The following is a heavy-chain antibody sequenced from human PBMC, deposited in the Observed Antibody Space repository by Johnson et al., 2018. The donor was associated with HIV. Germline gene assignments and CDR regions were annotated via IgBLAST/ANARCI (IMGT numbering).Heavy chain of an antibody. CDR2: MSHDVTNK. J-gene: IGHJ3*02. D-gene: IGHD1-26*01. CDR3: ARVRVGAFDI. Sequence: QMLLVESWGGVVQPGRSLRLSCAASGFMFSYYAMHWVRQAPGKGLEWVAVMSHDVTNKYYVASVKGRFAISRDNSKNTLFLQMTSLRAEDTAVYYCARVRVGAFDIWGQGTMVTVSS. CDR1: GFMFSYYA. V-gene: IGHV3-30*09.